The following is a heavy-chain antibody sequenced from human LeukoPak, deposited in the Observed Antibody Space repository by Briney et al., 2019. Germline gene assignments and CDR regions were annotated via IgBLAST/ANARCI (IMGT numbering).Heavy chain of an antibody. D-gene: IGHD6-13*01. Sequence: GGSLRLSRAASGFTFSRYAMHWVRQAPGKGLEYVSAISSNGGSTYYANSVKGRFTISRDNSKNTLYLQMNSLRAEDTAVYYCARDSRDLYSSSWYRGFDYWGQGTLVTVSS. CDR3: ARDSRDLYSSSWYRGFDY. J-gene: IGHJ4*02. V-gene: IGHV3-64*01. CDR2: ISSNGGST. CDR1: GFTFSRYA.